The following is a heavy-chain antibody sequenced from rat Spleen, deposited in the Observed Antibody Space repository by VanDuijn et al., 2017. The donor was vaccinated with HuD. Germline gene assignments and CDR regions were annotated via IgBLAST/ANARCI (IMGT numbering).Heavy chain of an antibody. Sequence: EVQLEESGGGLVQPGRSLKLSCAASGFTFSDYYMAWVRQTPTKGLEWVASISTGGGNTYYRDSVKGRFTISRDNAKKTQYLQMDSLRSEETATYYCARANRYNYYVMDAWGQGASVTVSS. J-gene: IGHJ4*01. CDR1: GFTFSDYY. V-gene: IGHV5S14*01. D-gene: IGHD1-5*01. CDR2: ISTGGGNT. CDR3: ARANRYNYYVMDA.